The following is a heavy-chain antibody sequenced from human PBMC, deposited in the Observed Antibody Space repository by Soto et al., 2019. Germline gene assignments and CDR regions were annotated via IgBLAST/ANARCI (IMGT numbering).Heavy chain of an antibody. D-gene: IGHD3-10*01. CDR2: INPYSGGA. CDR3: ARVIRGAYYNSPLDT. CDR1: GYTFTGYF. Sequence: GASVRVSYKGSGYTFTGYFMHWVRQAPGQGLEWMGWINPYSGGADYAQSFQGRVTMTRDTSISTVYMELSRLRFDDTAVYYCARVIRGAYYNSPLDTWGQGTVVTVS. V-gene: IGHV1-2*02. J-gene: IGHJ5*02.